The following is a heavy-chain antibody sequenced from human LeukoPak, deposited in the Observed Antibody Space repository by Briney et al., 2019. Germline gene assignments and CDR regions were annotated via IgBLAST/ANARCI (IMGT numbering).Heavy chain of an antibody. CDR2: ISSSSSYI. J-gene: IGHJ6*02. CDR3: AKDRYSPGPGNLYYYYGMDV. V-gene: IGHV3-21*01. D-gene: IGHD1-1*01. Sequence: PGGSLRLSCAASGFTFSSYSMNWVRQAPGKGLEWVSSISSSSSYIYYADSVKGRFTISRDNSKNTLYLQMNSLRAEDTAVYYCAKDRYSPGPGNLYYYYGMDVWGQGTTVTVSS. CDR1: GFTFSSYS.